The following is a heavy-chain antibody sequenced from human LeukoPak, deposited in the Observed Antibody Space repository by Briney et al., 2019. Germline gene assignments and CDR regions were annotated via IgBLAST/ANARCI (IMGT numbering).Heavy chain of an antibody. J-gene: IGHJ4*02. CDR3: ARGIGYYDFWSGYYRDTASYYFDY. Sequence: PSETLSLTCTVSGGSISSYYWSWIRQPPGKGLEWIGYIYYSGSTNYNPSLKSRVTISVDTSKNQFSLKLSSVTAADTAVYYCARGIGYYDFWSGYYRDTASYYFDYWGQGTLVTVSS. CDR1: GGSISSYY. D-gene: IGHD3-3*01. V-gene: IGHV4-59*12. CDR2: IYYSGST.